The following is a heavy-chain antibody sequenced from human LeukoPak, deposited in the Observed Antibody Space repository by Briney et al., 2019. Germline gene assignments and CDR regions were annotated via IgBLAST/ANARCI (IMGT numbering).Heavy chain of an antibody. D-gene: IGHD1-26*01. J-gene: IGHJ4*02. CDR3: ARDVVGATYFD. V-gene: IGHV3-23*01. CDR1: GFTFSSYA. CDR2: ISGSGGST. Sequence: GGSLRLSCAASGFTFSSYAMSWVRQAPGKGLEWVSAISGSGGSTYYADSVKGRFTISRDNSKNTLYLQMNSLRAEDTAVYYCARDVVGATYFDWGQGTLVTVSS.